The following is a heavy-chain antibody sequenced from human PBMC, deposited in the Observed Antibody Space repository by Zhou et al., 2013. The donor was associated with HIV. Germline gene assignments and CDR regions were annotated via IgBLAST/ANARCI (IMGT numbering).Heavy chain of an antibody. D-gene: IGHD3-9*01. CDR1: GYTFTSYD. Sequence: VYLVQSGAEVKKPGASVKVSCKASGYTFTSYDISWVRQAPGHGLEWMGWINPPSGGTFYAQSFQGRVTMTRDMSTSTAYMELNRLQSDDTAVYYCARPDWQTVRYQFDFWGQGSLVTVSS. CDR2: INPPSGGT. CDR3: ARPDWQTVRYQFDF. V-gene: IGHV1-2*02. J-gene: IGHJ4*02.